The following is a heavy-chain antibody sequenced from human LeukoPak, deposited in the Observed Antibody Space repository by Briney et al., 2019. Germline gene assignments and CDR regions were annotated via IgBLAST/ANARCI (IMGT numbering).Heavy chain of an antibody. CDR1: GFTFSHYG. CDR2: IRSNGITT. Sequence: PGGTLRLSCAASGFTFSHYGMNWVRHTPGKGLEWVSGIRSNGITTYYADSVKGRFTISRDNSKNTLYLQMNSLRAEDTAVYYCARGPKTTVTTTLRVHAFDIWGQGTMVTVSS. V-gene: IGHV3-23*01. CDR3: ARGPKTTVTTTLRVHAFDI. J-gene: IGHJ3*02. D-gene: IGHD4-17*01.